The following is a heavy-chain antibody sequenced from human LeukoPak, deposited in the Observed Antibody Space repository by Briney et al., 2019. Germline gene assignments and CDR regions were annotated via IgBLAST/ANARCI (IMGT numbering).Heavy chain of an antibody. D-gene: IGHD2-2*01. CDR3: AMRGYCSSTSCSDYGRMDV. CDR2: IYYSGST. J-gene: IGHJ6*04. CDR1: GDSVSSGCYY. Sequence: SETLSLTCTVSGDSVSSGCYYWSWIRQPPGKGLEWIGYIYYSGSTNYNPSLKSRVTISVDTSKNQFSLKLSSVTAADTAVYYCAMRGYCSSTSCSDYGRMDVWGKGTTVTVSS. V-gene: IGHV4-61*01.